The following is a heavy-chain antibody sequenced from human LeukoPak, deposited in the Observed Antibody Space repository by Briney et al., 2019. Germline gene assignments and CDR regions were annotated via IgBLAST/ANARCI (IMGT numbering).Heavy chain of an antibody. J-gene: IGHJ1*01. Sequence: SETLSLTCAVYGGSFSGYYWSWIRQPPGKGLEWIGEINHSESTNYNPSLKSRVTISVDTSKNQLSLKLSSVTAADTAVYYCARGHPGIAARPFYFQHWGQGTLVTVSS. V-gene: IGHV4-34*01. CDR1: GGSFSGYY. D-gene: IGHD6-6*01. CDR3: ARGHPGIAARPFYFQH. CDR2: INHSEST.